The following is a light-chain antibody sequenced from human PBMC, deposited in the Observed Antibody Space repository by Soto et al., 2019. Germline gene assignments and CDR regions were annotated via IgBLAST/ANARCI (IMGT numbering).Light chain of an antibody. Sequence: AIRMTQSPSSLSASTGDRVTITCRASQGISSYLAWYQQKPGKAPKLLIYAASTLQSGVPSRFSGSGSGTYFSLTISCLQSEDFATYYCQQYYSYPPLTFGGGTKVESK. CDR1: QGISSY. CDR2: AAS. CDR3: QQYYSYPPLT. V-gene: IGKV1-8*01. J-gene: IGKJ4*01.